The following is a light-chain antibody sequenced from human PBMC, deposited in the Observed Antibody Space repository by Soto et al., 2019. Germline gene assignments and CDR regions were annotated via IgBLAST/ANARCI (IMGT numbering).Light chain of an antibody. CDR3: QQYEDVAS. Sequence: DIQIAQSRYCVSVSVGDRVTINCQASQNINNYLNWYQQKPGRAPKLLIYDASNLEAGVPSRFRESGYATDFTFLICRQQPEDIATYYWQQYEDVASVGQGTRLEIK. J-gene: IGKJ5*01. CDR1: QNINNY. CDR2: DAS. V-gene: IGKV1-33*01.